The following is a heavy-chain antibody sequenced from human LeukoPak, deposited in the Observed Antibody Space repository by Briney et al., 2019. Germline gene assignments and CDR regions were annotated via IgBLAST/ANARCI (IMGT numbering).Heavy chain of an antibody. CDR2: IIPIFGTA. V-gene: IGHV1-69*13. Sequence: SVKVSCKASGGTFSSYAISWVRQAPGQGLEWMGWIIPIFGTANYAQKFQGRVTITADESTSTAYMELSSLRSEDTAVYYCARGPAYYDILTGYDYWGQGTLVTVSS. CDR1: GGTFSSYA. CDR3: ARGPAYYDILTGYDY. D-gene: IGHD3-9*01. J-gene: IGHJ4*02.